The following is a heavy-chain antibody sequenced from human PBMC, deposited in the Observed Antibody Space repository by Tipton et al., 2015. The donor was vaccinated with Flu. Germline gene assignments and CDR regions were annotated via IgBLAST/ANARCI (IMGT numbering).Heavy chain of an antibody. CDR2: IYYSGST. J-gene: IGHJ4*02. CDR1: GGSISSGGYY. Sequence: LRLSCTVSGGSISSGGYYWSWIRQHPGKGLEWIGYIYYSGSTYYNPSLKSRVTISVDTSKNQFSLKLSSVTAADTAVYYCARGAYYGTKYWGQGTLVTVSS. V-gene: IGHV4-31*03. D-gene: IGHD3-22*01. CDR3: ARGAYYGTKY.